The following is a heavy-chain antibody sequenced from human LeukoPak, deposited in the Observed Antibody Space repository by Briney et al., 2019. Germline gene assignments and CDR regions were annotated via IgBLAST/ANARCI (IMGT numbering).Heavy chain of an antibody. D-gene: IGHD2-21*01. CDR2: IIPIFGTA. CDR3: VREVVVIATPGGYFDY. J-gene: IGHJ4*02. Sequence: KPGSSVKVSCKASGGTFSSYAISWVRQAPGQGLEWMGGIIPIFGTANYAQKFQGRVTITADESTSTAYMELSSLRSEDTAVYYCVREVVVIATPGGYFDYWGQGTLVTVSS. V-gene: IGHV1-69*01. CDR1: GGTFSSYA.